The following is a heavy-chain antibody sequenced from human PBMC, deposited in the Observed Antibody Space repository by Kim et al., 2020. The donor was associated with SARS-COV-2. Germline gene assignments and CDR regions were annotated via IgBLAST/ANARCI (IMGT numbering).Heavy chain of an antibody. V-gene: IGHV4-34*01. CDR1: GGSFSGYY. D-gene: IGHD3-10*01. CDR3: ARGRANYGSGSSNWFDP. CDR2: INHSGST. J-gene: IGHJ5*02. Sequence: SETLSLTCAVYGGSFSGYYWSWIRQPPGKGLEWIGEINHSGSTNYNPSLKSRVTISVDTSKYQFSLKLSSVTAADTAVYYCARGRANYGSGSSNWFDPWGQGTLVTVSS.